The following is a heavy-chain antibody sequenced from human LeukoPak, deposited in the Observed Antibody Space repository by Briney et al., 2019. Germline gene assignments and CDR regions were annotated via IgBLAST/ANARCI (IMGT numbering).Heavy chain of an antibody. CDR1: GFTFSSYA. J-gene: IGHJ1*01. Sequence: PGGSLRLSCAASGFTFSSYAMRWIRQAPGKGLEYVSAISKNGDSTFHAISVKGRFTISRDNSKNTLCLQMGSLRPEGMAVYYCARMDYSDQFFQHWGQGSLVTVS. V-gene: IGHV3-64*01. CDR3: ARMDYSDQFFQH. CDR2: ISKNGDST. D-gene: IGHD4-11*01.